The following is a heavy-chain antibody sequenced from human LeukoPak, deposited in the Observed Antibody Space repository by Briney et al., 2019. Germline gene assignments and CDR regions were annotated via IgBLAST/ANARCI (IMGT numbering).Heavy chain of an antibody. CDR1: GFTFASYA. J-gene: IGHJ4*02. D-gene: IGHD1-26*01. V-gene: IGHV3-23*01. Sequence: GGSLRLSCAASGFTFASYAMTWVRQAPGKGLEWVSLISDTGTNTYYTDSVKGRFTIPRDSSKNTLYLQMNSLRAEDTAVYYCAKSRGESRGASNYWGQGTLVTVSS. CDR2: ISDTGTNT. CDR3: AKSRGESRGASNY.